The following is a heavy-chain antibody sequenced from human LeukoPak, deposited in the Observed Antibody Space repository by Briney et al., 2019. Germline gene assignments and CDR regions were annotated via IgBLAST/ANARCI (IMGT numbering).Heavy chain of an antibody. V-gene: IGHV5-51*01. CDR2: ICPDDSDT. D-gene: IGHD1-7*01. CDR3: TRRSRTMTGITDWFDP. J-gene: IGHJ5*02. CDR1: GYTFSSYC. Sequence: GESLKISCKGSGYTFSSYCIVWVRQMPGKGLEWMGIICPDDSDTRYSPSFQGQVTMSADKSINTAYVQWSSLKASDSAMYYCTRRSRTMTGITDWFDPWGQGTLVTVSS.